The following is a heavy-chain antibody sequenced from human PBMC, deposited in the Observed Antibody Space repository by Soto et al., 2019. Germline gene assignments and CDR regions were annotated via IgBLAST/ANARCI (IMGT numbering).Heavy chain of an antibody. CDR1: GGTFSSYT. V-gene: IGHV1-69*02. J-gene: IGHJ4*02. CDR2: IIPILGIA. Sequence: QVQLVQSGAEVKKPGSSVKVSCKASGGTFSSYTISWVRQAPGQGLEWMGRIIPILGIANHAQKFQGRVTITADKSTSTADMQLSSLISEDTAVYYGASIEPDTTDFVYWGQGTLVTASS. D-gene: IGHD1-1*01. CDR3: ASIEPDTTDFVY.